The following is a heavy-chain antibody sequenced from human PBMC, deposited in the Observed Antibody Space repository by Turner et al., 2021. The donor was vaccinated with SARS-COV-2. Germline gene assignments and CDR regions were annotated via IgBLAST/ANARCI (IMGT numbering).Heavy chain of an antibody. CDR2: ISSSSSYI. V-gene: IGHV3-21*01. Sequence: EVQLVESGGGLVKPGGSLRLSCAAYGFTFSRNSMNWVRQGPGKGLEWVSSISSSSSYIYFADSVKDRFTISRDNAKNSLYLQMNSLRAEDTAVYYCARARWHYYDSSGYYPDAFDIWGQGTMVTVSS. CDR3: ARARWHYYDSSGYYPDAFDI. J-gene: IGHJ3*02. CDR1: GFTFSRNS. D-gene: IGHD3-22*01.